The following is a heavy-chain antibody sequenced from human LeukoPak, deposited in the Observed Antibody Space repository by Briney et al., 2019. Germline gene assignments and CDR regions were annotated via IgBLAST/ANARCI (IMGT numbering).Heavy chain of an antibody. V-gene: IGHV4-59*11. D-gene: IGHD1-1*01. CDR2: FCYSGST. CDR3: ARAGGGTTMALDLDY. CDR1: GGSISSHY. J-gene: IGHJ4*02. Sequence: SETLSLTCTVSGGSISSHYWSWIRQPPGKGLEWIGYFCYSGSTNYNPSLKSRVTISVDTSKNQFSLKLSSVTAADTAVYYCARAGGGTTMALDLDYWGQGALVTVSS.